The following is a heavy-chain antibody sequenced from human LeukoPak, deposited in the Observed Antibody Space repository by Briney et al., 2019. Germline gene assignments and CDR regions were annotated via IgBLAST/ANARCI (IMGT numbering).Heavy chain of an antibody. D-gene: IGHD3-10*01. Sequence: SETLSLTCAVSGGSITGGGYSWSWIRQPPGKGLEWIGCISHSGSTYYNPSLKSRVTISVDRSKSQFSLMLSSVTAADTAVYYCARDINDYYGSGSFYMDVWGQGTTATVSS. V-gene: IGHV4-30-2*01. CDR1: GGSITGGGYS. J-gene: IGHJ6*02. CDR2: ISHSGST. CDR3: ARDINDYYGSGSFYMDV.